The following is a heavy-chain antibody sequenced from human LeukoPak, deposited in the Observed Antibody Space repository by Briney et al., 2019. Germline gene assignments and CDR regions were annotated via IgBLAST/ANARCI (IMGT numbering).Heavy chain of an antibody. CDR2: ITGSSSSI. CDR3: VRGVAPAGLGDFQH. CDR1: GFTFSSYS. J-gene: IGHJ1*01. D-gene: IGHD6-13*01. V-gene: IGHV3-48*01. Sequence: GGSLRLSCAASGFTFSSYSINWVRQAPGKGLEWVSFITGSSSSIFYADSVKGRFTISRDNSKNTLFLQMNNLRLEDTAVYYCVRGVAPAGLGDFQHWGQGTLVTVSS.